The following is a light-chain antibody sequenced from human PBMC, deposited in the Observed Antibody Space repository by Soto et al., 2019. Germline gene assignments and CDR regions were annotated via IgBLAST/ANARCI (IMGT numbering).Light chain of an antibody. CDR2: SAS. J-gene: IGKJ3*01. V-gene: IGKV1-12*01. CDR3: QQANSFPLT. CDR1: QDISRW. Sequence: DIQMTQLPSSMSASVGDRVTITCRASQDISRWLAWYHQKPGKAPNLLIYSASTLHSGVPSRFSGSGSGTDFTLTISSLQPEDFGTYYCQQANSFPLTFGPGTKVDMK.